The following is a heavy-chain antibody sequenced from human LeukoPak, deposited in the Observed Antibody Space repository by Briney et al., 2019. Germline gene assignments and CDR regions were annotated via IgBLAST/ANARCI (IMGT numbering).Heavy chain of an antibody. Sequence: GGSLRLSCAASGFTFSSYSMNWVRQAPGKGLEWVSYISSSSSTIYYADSVKGRFTISRDNAKNSLYLQMNSLRAEDTALYYCARDYDYVWGDYLDYWGQGTLVTVSS. V-gene: IGHV3-48*04. J-gene: IGHJ4*02. CDR2: ISSSSSTI. CDR3: ARDYDYVWGDYLDY. CDR1: GFTFSSYS. D-gene: IGHD3-16*01.